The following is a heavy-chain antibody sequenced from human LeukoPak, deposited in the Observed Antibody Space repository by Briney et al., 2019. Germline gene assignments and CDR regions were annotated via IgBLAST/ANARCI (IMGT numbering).Heavy chain of an antibody. V-gene: IGHV3-15*01. Sequence: PGGSLRLSCAASGFTFSNAWMSWVRQAPGKGLEWVGRIKSKTDGGTTDYAAPVKGRFTISRDDSKNTLYLQMNSLKTEDTAVYYCTTAYIRYSSGWYPRGGQGTLVTVSS. CDR2: IKSKTDGGTT. D-gene: IGHD6-19*01. CDR3: TTAYIRYSSGWYPR. J-gene: IGHJ4*02. CDR1: GFTFSNAW.